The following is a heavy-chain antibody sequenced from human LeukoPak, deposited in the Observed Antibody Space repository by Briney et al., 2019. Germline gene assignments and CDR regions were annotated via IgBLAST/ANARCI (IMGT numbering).Heavy chain of an antibody. V-gene: IGHV1-69*13. CDR3: AISLFGDTPMVNYFGY. CDR1: GGTFSNYA. J-gene: IGHJ4*02. CDR2: IIPIFGTA. Sequence: SVKVSCKASGGTFSNYAISWVRQAPGQGLEWTGGIIPIFGTANYAQKFQGRVTITADESTSTAYMELSSLRSEGTAVYYCAISLFGDTPMVNYFGYWGQGTLVTVSS. D-gene: IGHD5-18*01.